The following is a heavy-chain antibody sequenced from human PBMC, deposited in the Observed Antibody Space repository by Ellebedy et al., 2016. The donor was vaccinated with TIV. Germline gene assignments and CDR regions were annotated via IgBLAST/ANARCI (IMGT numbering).Heavy chain of an antibody. V-gene: IGHV4-59*01. CDR3: AASESADSDY. CDR2: MYYSGSS. D-gene: IGHD2-2*01. Sequence: MPSETLSLTCTLSGGSIRNYYCTWSRQPPGKGLEWIGHMYYSGSSNYNPTIKSRVTMSIDTSKNQFSLKMSSVTAADTAVYYCAASESADSDYWGPGTLVTVSS. CDR1: GGSIRNYY. J-gene: IGHJ4*02.